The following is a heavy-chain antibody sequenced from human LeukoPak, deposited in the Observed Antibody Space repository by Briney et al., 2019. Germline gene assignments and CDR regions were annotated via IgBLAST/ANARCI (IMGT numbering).Heavy chain of an antibody. CDR3: AKDDDSSDYHDWYLDL. V-gene: IGHV3-23*01. CDR2: ITSSGSAT. D-gene: IGHD3-22*01. Sequence: GGSLRLSFVGSGFTFSVYAMACGRQAPGKGLEWGSGITSSGSATYYVGSVKGRVTISRDNSNDTLYLQMNRLRAEEPAMYYCAKDDDSSDYHDWYLDLWGRGALISVSS. J-gene: IGHJ2*01. CDR1: GFTFSVYA.